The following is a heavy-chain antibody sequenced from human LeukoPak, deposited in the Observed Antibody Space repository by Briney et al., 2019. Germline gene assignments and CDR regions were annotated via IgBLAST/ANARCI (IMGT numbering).Heavy chain of an antibody. CDR2: INHSGST. CDR3: ARLGVKRSGQSYYYYGMDV. Sequence: SETLSLTCAVYGGSFSGYYWSWIRQPPGKGLEWIGVINHSGSTNYNPSLKSRVTISVDTSKNQFSLKLSSVTAADTAVYYCARLGVKRSGQSYYYYGMDVWGQGTTVTVSS. D-gene: IGHD1-26*01. CDR1: GGSFSGYY. J-gene: IGHJ6*02. V-gene: IGHV4-34*01.